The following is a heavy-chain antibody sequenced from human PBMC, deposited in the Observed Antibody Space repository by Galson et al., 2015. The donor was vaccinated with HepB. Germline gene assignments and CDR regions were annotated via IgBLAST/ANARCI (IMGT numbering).Heavy chain of an antibody. CDR2: ISGSGIST. CDR1: GFTFSSYA. CDR3: AKEVDEYGDYVDY. J-gene: IGHJ4*02. Sequence: SLRLSCAASGFTFSSYAMSWVRQAPGKGLEWVSGISGSGISTYYADSVKGRFTISRDNSKNTLYLQMNSLRAEDTAVYYCAKEVDEYGDYVDYWGQGTLLTVSS. D-gene: IGHD4-17*01. V-gene: IGHV3-23*01.